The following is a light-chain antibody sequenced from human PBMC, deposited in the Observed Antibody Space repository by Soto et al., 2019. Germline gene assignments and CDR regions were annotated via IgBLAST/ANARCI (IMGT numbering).Light chain of an antibody. Sequence: QSVLTQPPSVSAAPGQKVTISCSGSSSNIGNNYVSWYQQLPGTAPKLLIFENNKPPSGIPDRFSASKSGTSATLAITGLQTGDAADYYCGTWDNSLSLPYVFGTGTKLTVL. CDR1: SSNIGNNY. CDR3: GTWDNSLSLPYV. V-gene: IGLV1-51*02. J-gene: IGLJ1*01. CDR2: ENN.